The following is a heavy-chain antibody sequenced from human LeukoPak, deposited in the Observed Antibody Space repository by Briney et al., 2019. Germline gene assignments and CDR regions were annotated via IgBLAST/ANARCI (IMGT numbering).Heavy chain of an antibody. CDR1: GFTVSSNF. D-gene: IGHD6-19*01. J-gene: IGHJ4*02. V-gene: IGHV3-53*01. CDR3: ARGRQLVRGIAVAGTDY. Sequence: GGSLRLSCAASGFTVSSNFLSWVRQPPGKGLEWVSDIYSGGSTYYADSVKGRFTISRDNSKNTLYLQMNSLRAEDTAVYYCARGRQLVRGIAVAGTDYWGQGTLVTVSS. CDR2: IYSGGST.